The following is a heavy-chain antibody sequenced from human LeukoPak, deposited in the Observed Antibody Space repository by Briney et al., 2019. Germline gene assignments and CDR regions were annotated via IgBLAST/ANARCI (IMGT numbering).Heavy chain of an antibody. D-gene: IGHD3-22*01. CDR3: AREAYDSSGYYYSPYFDY. J-gene: IGHJ4*02. V-gene: IGHV3-74*01. CDR2: INSDGSST. Sequence: GGSLRLSCAASGFTFSSYWMHWVRQAPGKGLVWVSRINSDGSSTSYADSGKGRFTISRDNAKNTLYLQMNSLRAEDTAVYYCAREAYDSSGYYYSPYFDYWGQGTLVTVSS. CDR1: GFTFSSYW.